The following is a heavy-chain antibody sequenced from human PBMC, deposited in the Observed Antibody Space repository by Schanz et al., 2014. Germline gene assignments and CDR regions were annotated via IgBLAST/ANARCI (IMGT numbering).Heavy chain of an antibody. J-gene: IGHJ4*02. CDR3: VRDSFFAFDY. D-gene: IGHD3-3*01. V-gene: IGHV3-9*01. CDR2: ISWNSASI. CDR1: GFTFDEFA. Sequence: DVQLVESGGGLVQPGKSLRLSCAASGFTFDEFAMHWVRQSPGKGLEWVSGISWNSASIGYADSVKGRFTISRDNAKNSLYLQMTSLRAEDTAVYYCVRDSFFAFDYWGQGTLXTVSS.